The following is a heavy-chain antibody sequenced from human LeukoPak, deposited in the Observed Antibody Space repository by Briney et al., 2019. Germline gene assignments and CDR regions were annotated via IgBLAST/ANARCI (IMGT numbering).Heavy chain of an antibody. CDR3: AREKPYSYGYQHFDY. CDR2: ISAYNGNT. D-gene: IGHD5-18*01. J-gene: IGHJ4*02. V-gene: IGHV1-18*01. Sequence: ASVKVSCKASGYTFTSYGISWVRQAPGQGLEWMGWISAYNGNTNYAQKLQGRVTMTTDTSTSTAYMELSSLRSDDTAVYYCAREKPYSYGYQHFDYWGQGTLVTVSS. CDR1: GYTFTSYG.